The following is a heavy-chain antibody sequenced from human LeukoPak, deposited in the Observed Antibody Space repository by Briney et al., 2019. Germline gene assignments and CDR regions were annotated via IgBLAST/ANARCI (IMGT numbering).Heavy chain of an antibody. CDR3: ARRGGNLPTQAYFDF. D-gene: IGHD1-14*01. CDR2: IYYSGST. Sequence: SETLSLTCTVSGGSISSYYWSWIRQPAGKGLEWIGYIYYSGSTYYNPSLKSRVIISVDTSKNQFSLKLTSVTAADTAVYYCARRGGNLPTQAYFDFWGQGTLVTVSS. CDR1: GGSISSYY. J-gene: IGHJ4*02. V-gene: IGHV4-59*12.